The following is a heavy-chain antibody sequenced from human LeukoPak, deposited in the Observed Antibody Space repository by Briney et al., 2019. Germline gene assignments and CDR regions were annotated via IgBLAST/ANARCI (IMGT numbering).Heavy chain of an antibody. D-gene: IGHD2-21*02. CDR2: INHSGST. CDR1: GGSFSGYY. CDR3: ARTLRWEVTATGGLQNWFDP. J-gene: IGHJ5*02. Sequence: PSETLSLTCAVYGGSFSGYYWSWIRQPPGKGLEWIGEINHSGSTNYNPSLKSRVTISVDTSKNQFSLKLSSVTAADTAVYYCARTLRWEVTATGGLQNWFDPWGQGTLVTVSS. V-gene: IGHV4-34*01.